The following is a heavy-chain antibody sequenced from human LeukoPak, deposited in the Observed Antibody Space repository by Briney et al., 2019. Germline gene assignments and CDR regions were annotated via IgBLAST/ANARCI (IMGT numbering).Heavy chain of an antibody. V-gene: IGHV3-33*03. CDR1: GFTFSSYG. CDR3: AGQSGYRYGQRGY. CDR2: IWYDGSNK. D-gene: IGHD5-18*01. J-gene: IGHJ4*02. Sequence: PGRSLRLSCAASGFTFSSYGMHWVRQAPGKGLEWVAVIWYDGSNKYYADSVKGRFTISRDNAKNSLCLQMNSLRVEDTAVYYCAGQSGYRYGQRGYWGQGALVTVSS.